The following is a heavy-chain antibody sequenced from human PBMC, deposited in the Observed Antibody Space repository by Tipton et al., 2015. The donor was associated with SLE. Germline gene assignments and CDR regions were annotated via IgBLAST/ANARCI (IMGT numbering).Heavy chain of an antibody. J-gene: IGHJ4*02. Sequence: TLSLTCSVSGGSTRSSSYYWGWIRQPPGKGLEWIGSIYYSGRTYYNPSFKSRVTISADTSKNQFPLKVSSVTAADTAVYYCARQIGPGEQVGYWGQGTLVTVSS. CDR1: GGSTRSSSYY. D-gene: IGHD4-17*01. CDR2: IYYSGRT. V-gene: IGHV4-39*06. CDR3: ARQIGPGEQVGY.